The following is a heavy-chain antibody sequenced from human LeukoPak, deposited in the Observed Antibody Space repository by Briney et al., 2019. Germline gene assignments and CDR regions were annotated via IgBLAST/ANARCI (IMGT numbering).Heavy chain of an antibody. J-gene: IGHJ5*02. CDR2: IYTSGST. CDR1: GGSISSGSYY. CDR3: ARDIGTGWFASQGHNWFDP. Sequence: SQTLSLTCSVSGGSISSGSYYWTWVRQPAGRGLEWIGRIYTSGSTNYNPSLKSRVTISIDTSKNHFSLKLTSVTAADTAVYYCARDIGTGWFASQGHNWFDPWGQGTLVTVSS. D-gene: IGHD6-19*01. V-gene: IGHV4-61*02.